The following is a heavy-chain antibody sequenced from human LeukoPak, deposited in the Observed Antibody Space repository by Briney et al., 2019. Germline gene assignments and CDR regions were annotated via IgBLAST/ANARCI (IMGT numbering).Heavy chain of an antibody. CDR2: LSGSGDGQ. V-gene: IGHV3-23*01. D-gene: IGHD1-14*01. J-gene: IGHJ5*02. CDR3: AKGCQCPSGLSSWFDP. CDR1: GFTFTNYG. Sequence: GGSLRLSCSASGFTFTNYGMSWVRQAPGKGLEWVSGLSGSGDGQFYADSVEGRFTISRDIFNNIWYLQMNSLRAEDTVVYYCAKGCQCPSGLSSWFDPRGQGTLVAVSS.